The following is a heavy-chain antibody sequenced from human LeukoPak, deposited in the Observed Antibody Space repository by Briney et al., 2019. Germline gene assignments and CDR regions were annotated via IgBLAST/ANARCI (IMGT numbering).Heavy chain of an antibody. D-gene: IGHD3-9*01. CDR3: ARASYYDILTGYREQAFDI. Sequence: SETLSLTCTVSGGSISTYYWGWIRQPPGKGLEWIGSIYYSGSTYYNPSLKSRVTISVDTSKNQFSLKLSSVTAADTAVYYCARASYYDILTGYREQAFDIWGQGTMVTVFS. J-gene: IGHJ3*02. CDR1: GGSISTYY. CDR2: IYYSGST. V-gene: IGHV4-39*07.